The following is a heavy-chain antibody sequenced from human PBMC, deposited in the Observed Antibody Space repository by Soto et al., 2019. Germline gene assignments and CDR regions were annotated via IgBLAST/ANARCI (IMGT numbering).Heavy chain of an antibody. CDR3: ARDIAFDI. J-gene: IGHJ3*02. V-gene: IGHV1-3*01. CDR2: INAGNGNT. Sequence: QVQLVQSGAEVKKPGASVKVSCKASGYTFTSYAMHWVRQAPGQRLEWMGWINAGNGNTKYSQKFQGRVTITRDTSTAYMELSRLRSEDTAVYYCARDIAFDIWGQGTMVTVSS. CDR1: GYTFTSYA.